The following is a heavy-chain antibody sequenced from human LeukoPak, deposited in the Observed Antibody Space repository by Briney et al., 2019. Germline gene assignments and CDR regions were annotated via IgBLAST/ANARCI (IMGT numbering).Heavy chain of an antibody. CDR2: IKTDGTYT. CDR3: ARDAVDTANAV. D-gene: IGHD5-18*01. CDR1: GFDFSSYW. Sequence: PGGSLRLSCAASGFDFSSYWMYWVRQAPGKGLVWASRIKTDGTYTNYAESVKGRFTISRDNAKNTLYLQMNSLRAEDTAVYYCARDAVDTANAVWGQGTTVTVSS. V-gene: IGHV3-74*01. J-gene: IGHJ6*02.